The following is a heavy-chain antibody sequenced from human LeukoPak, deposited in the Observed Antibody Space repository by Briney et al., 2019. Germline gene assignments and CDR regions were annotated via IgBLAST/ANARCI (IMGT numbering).Heavy chain of an antibody. V-gene: IGHV3-53*01. Sequence: GGSLRLSCAASGFTVSSNYMSWVRQAPGKGLECVSVIYSGGDTYYADSVKGRFTISRDNSKNTLYLQMKSLRAEDTAVYYCARDCSGSHVQLCGMDVWGQGTTVTVSS. J-gene: IGHJ6*02. CDR3: ARDCSGSHVQLCGMDV. CDR2: IYSGGDT. CDR1: GFTVSSNY. D-gene: IGHD1-26*01.